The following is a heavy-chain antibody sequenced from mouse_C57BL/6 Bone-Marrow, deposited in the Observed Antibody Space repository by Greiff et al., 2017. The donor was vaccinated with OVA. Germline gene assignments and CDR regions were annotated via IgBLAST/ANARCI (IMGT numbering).Heavy chain of an antibody. Sequence: QVHVKQSGTELVKPGASVKLSCKASGYTFTSYWMHWVKQRPGQGLEWIGNINPSNGGTNYNEKFKSKATLTVDKSSSTAYMQLSSLTSEDSAVYYCARTLDYYGSSPWFAYWGQGTLVTVSA. CDR2: INPSNGGT. D-gene: IGHD1-1*01. CDR3: ARTLDYYGSSPWFAY. J-gene: IGHJ3*01. CDR1: GYTFTSYW. V-gene: IGHV1-53*01.